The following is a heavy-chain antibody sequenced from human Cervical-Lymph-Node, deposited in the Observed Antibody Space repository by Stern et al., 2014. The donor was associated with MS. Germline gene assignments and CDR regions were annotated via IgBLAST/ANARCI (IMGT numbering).Heavy chain of an antibody. CDR3: AHRRVQSDAWPTTFDY. CDR2: IFWDDDK. J-gene: IGHJ4*02. V-gene: IGHV2-5*02. CDR1: GFSPSTSGVN. Sequence: QVTLRESGPTLVKPTQTLTLTCSFSGFSPSTSGVNVGWFRQPPGKALEWLGFIFWDDDKRYRPPLKTRLTITKHASENQVVLTMTNVDPLDTATYYCAHRRVQSDAWPTTFDYWGPGTLVTVSS. D-gene: IGHD1-1*01.